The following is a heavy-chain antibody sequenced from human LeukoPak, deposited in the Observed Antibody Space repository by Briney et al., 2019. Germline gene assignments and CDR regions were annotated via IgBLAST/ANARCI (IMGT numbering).Heavy chain of an antibody. V-gene: IGHV3-23*01. CDR3: AKDHWGGYYDILTGYYGSPFDS. J-gene: IGHJ4*02. D-gene: IGHD3-9*01. CDR2: ISGRGGST. Sequence: GGSLRLSCAASGFTFSTYGMSWVRQAPGKGLEWVSSISGRGGSTYYADSVKGRFTISRDSSKNTLYLQMNSLRAEDTAIYYCAKDHWGGYYDILTGYYGSPFDSWGQGTLVTVSS. CDR1: GFTFSTYG.